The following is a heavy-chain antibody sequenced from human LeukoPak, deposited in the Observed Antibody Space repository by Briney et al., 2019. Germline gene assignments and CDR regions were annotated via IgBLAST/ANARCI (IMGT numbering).Heavy chain of an antibody. V-gene: IGHV3-15*01. CDR1: GFTFSNAW. D-gene: IGHD3-10*01. CDR2: IKSKTDGGTT. CDR3: TTVFMGSGSYHTYYFDY. J-gene: IGHJ4*02. Sequence: PGGSLRLSCAASGFTFSNAWMSWVRQAPGKGLEWVGRIKSKTDGGTTDYAAPVKGRFTISRDDSKNTLYLQMNSLKTEDTAVYYCTTVFMGSGSYHTYYFDYWGQGTLVTVSS.